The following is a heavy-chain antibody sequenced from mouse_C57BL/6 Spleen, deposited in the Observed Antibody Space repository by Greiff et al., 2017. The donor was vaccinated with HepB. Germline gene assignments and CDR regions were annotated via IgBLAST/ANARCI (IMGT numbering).Heavy chain of an antibody. J-gene: IGHJ2*01. CDR1: GYTFTSYW. CDR3: ARGHYGKGSLVDY. V-gene: IGHV1-50*01. Sequence: QVQLQQPGAELVKPGASVKLSCKASGYTFTSYWMQWVKQRPGQGLEWIGEIDPSDSYTNYNQKFKGKATLTVDTSSSTAYMQLSSLTSEDSAVYYCARGHYGKGSLVDYWGQGTTLTVSS. CDR2: IDPSDSYT. D-gene: IGHD2-1*01.